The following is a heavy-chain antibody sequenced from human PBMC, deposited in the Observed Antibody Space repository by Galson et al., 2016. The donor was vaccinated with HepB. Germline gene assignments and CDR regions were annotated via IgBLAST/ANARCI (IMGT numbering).Heavy chain of an antibody. CDR3: TTGDYCGSTTCFDYYYFRMDV. V-gene: IGHV3-15*01. J-gene: IGHJ6*02. CDR2: IKSKIDGETT. Sequence: SLRLSCAASGFTLSNAWMSWVRQAPGKGLEWVGRIKSKIDGETTDYAAPVKGRFIISRDDSANTLSLQMNSLKTEDTAVYYCTTGDYCGSTTCFDYYYFRMDVWGQGTTVTVSS. CDR1: GFTLSNAW. D-gene: IGHD2-2*01.